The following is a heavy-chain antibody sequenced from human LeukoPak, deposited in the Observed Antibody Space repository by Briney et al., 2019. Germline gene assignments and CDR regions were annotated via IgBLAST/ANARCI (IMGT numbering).Heavy chain of an antibody. CDR1: GFTFSNAW. D-gene: IGHD5-12*01. J-gene: IGHJ6*03. CDR3: TTLATIRDWGIYYYYMDV. V-gene: IGHV3-15*01. CDR2: IKSKTDGGTT. Sequence: PGGSLRLSCAASGFTFSNAWMSWVRQAPGKGLEWVGRIKSKTDGGTTDYAAPVKGRFTISRDDSKNTLYLQMNSLKTEDTAVYYCTTLATIRDWGIYYYYMDVWGKGTTVTVSS.